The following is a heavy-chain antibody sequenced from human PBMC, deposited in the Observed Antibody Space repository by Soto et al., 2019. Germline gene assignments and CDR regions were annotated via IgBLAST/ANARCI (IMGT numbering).Heavy chain of an antibody. J-gene: IGHJ4*02. CDR2: INPNSGGT. V-gene: IGHV1-2*02. Sequence: ASVKVSCKASGYTFTGYYMHWVRQAPGQGLEWMGWINPNSGGTNYAQKFQGRVTMTRDTSISTAYMELSRLRSDDTAVYYCARGVSLTVLWFGELFDYWGQGTLVTVSS. D-gene: IGHD3-10*01. CDR3: ARGVSLTVLWFGELFDY. CDR1: GYTFTGYY.